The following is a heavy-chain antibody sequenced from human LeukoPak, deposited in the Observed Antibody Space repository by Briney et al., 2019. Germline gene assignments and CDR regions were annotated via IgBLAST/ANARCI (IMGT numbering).Heavy chain of an antibody. D-gene: IGHD2-2*01. CDR2: ISAYNGNT. CDR3: ARDSSWYQLPVAGGDAFDI. V-gene: IGHV1-18*01. Sequence: ASVKVSCKASGYTFTSYGISWVRQAPGQGLEWMGWISAYNGNTNYAQKLQGRVTMTTDTSTSTAYMELRSLRSDDTAVYYCARDSSWYQLPVAGGDAFDIWGQGTMVTVSS. CDR1: GYTFTSYG. J-gene: IGHJ3*02.